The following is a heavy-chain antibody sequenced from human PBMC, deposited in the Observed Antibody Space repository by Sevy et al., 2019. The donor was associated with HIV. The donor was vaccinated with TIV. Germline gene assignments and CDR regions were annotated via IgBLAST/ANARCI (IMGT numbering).Heavy chain of an antibody. CDR1: GFTFSSYG. CDR2: IWYDGSNK. J-gene: IGHJ3*02. D-gene: IGHD2-15*01. V-gene: IGHV3-33*01. CDR3: AREGPRYCSGGSCFEDAFDI. Sequence: GGSLRLSCAASGFTFSSYGMHWVRQAPGKGLEWVAVIWYDGSNKYYADSVKGRFTISRDNSKNTLYLQMNSLRAEATSLYYCAREGPRYCSGGSCFEDAFDIWGQGTMVTVSS.